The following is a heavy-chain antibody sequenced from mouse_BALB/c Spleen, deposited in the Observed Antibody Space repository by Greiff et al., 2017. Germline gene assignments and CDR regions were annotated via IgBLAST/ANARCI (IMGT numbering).Heavy chain of an antibody. D-gene: IGHD4-1*02. CDR2: ISNGGGST. Sequence: EVQGVESGGGLVQPGGSLKLSCAASGFTFSSYTMSWVRQTPEKRLEWVAYISNGGGSTYYPDTVKGRFTISRDNAKNTLYLQMSSLKSEDTAMYYCARNQLGRDAMEYWGQGTSVTVSS. CDR3: ARNQLGRDAMEY. CDR1: GFTFSSYT. J-gene: IGHJ4*01. V-gene: IGHV5-12-2*01.